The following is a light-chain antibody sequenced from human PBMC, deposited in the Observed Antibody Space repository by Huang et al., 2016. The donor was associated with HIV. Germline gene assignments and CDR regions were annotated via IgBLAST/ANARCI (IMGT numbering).Light chain of an antibody. CDR2: GAS. Sequence: EIVMTQSPATLSVSPGERATLSCRASQSVSSNLAWYQQKPGQAPRRLIYGASTRATGIPARFSGSGSGTEFTRTISSLQSEDFAVYYCQQYNNWPPLITFGQGTRLEIK. CDR3: QQYNNWPPLIT. V-gene: IGKV3-15*01. CDR1: QSVSSN. J-gene: IGKJ5*01.